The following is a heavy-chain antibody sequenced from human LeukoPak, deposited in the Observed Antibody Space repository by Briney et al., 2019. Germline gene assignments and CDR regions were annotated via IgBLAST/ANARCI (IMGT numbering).Heavy chain of an antibody. V-gene: IGHV3-23*01. CDR3: AKYSGSYPRHFGYFDY. D-gene: IGHD1-26*01. CDR2: ISGSGGST. CDR1: GFTFSSYA. Sequence: GGSLRLSCAASGFTFSSYAMGWVRQAPGKGLEWVSAISGSGGSTYYADSVKGRFTISRDNSKNTLYLQMNSLRAEDTAVYYCAKYSGSYPRHFGYFDYWGQGTLVTVSS. J-gene: IGHJ4*02.